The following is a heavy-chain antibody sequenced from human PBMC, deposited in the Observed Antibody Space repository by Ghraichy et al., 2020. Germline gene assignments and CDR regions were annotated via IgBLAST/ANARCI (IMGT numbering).Heavy chain of an antibody. CDR1: GFTFGDYA. Sequence: QTLSLTCTASGFTFGDYAMSWFRQAPGKGLEWVGFIRSKAYGGTTEYAASVKGRFTISRDDSKSIAYLQMNSLKTEDTAVYYCTRGGRSTPPYYWGQGTLVTVSS. CDR2: IRSKAYGGTT. J-gene: IGHJ4*02. V-gene: IGHV3-49*03. CDR3: TRGGRSTPPYY. D-gene: IGHD3-16*01.